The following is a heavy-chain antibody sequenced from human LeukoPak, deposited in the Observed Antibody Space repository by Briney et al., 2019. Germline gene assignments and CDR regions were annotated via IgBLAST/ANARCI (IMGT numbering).Heavy chain of an antibody. CDR2: ISGSGGST. Sequence: GGSLRLSCAASGFTFSSYAMSWVRQAPGKGLEWVSAISGSGGSTYCADSVKGRFTISRDNSKNTLYLQMNSLRAEDTAVYYCSSPDDWLPDYWGQGTLVTVSS. D-gene: IGHD5-12*01. J-gene: IGHJ4*02. V-gene: IGHV3-23*01. CDR1: GFTFSSYA. CDR3: SSPDDWLPDY.